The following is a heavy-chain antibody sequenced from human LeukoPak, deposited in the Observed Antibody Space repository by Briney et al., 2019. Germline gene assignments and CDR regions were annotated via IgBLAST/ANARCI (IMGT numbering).Heavy chain of an antibody. CDR3: ARDRTMVRGVMNY. D-gene: IGHD3-10*01. CDR2: IDPSGGDT. J-gene: IGHJ4*02. Sequence: GASVKVSCKASGYTFATYYMHWVRQAPGQGLEWMGIIDPSGGDTNYAQKFQGRVTMTRDMSTTTLYMELTSLGSEDTAVYYCARDRTMVRGVMNYWGQGTLVTVSS. CDR1: GYTFATYY. V-gene: IGHV1-46*01.